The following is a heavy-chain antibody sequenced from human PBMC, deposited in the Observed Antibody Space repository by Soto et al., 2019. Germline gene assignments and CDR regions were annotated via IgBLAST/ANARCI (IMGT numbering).Heavy chain of an antibody. CDR1: GFNFSSYE. CDR3: ARDLGGTLDY. D-gene: IGHD2-15*01. Sequence: ESGGGLIQPGGSLRLSCAASGFNFSSYEMNWVRQPPGKGLEWVSYITSSGSGIYSADSVKGRFTISRDNAKNSLYLQMNSLRGEDTAVYYCARDLGGTLDYWGQGTLVTVSS. V-gene: IGHV3-48*03. J-gene: IGHJ4*02. CDR2: ITSSGSGI.